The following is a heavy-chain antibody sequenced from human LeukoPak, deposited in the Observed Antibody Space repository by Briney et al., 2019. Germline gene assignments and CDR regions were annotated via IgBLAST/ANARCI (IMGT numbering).Heavy chain of an antibody. CDR2: IYHSGST. Sequence: SETLSLTCAVSGGSISSGGYSWSWIRQPPGKGLEWIGYIYHSGSTYYNPSLKSRVTISVDRSKNQFSLKLSSVTAADTAVYYCARDVSSTPRDWGQGTLVTVSS. J-gene: IGHJ4*02. CDR3: ARDVSSTPRD. CDR1: GGSISSGGYS. D-gene: IGHD2-8*01. V-gene: IGHV4-30-2*01.